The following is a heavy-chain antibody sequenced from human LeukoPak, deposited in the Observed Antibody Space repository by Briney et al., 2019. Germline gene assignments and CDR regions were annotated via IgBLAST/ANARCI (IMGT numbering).Heavy chain of an antibody. D-gene: IGHD3-9*01. J-gene: IGHJ5*02. CDR1: GGTFSSYA. CDR3: ARGVYDILTGSMDPNWFDP. CDR2: IIPIFGTA. Sequence: ASVKVSCKASGGTFSSYAISWVRQAPGQGLEWMGGIIPIFGTANYAQKSQGRVTITADKSTSTAYMELSSLRSEDTAVYYCARGVYDILTGSMDPNWFDPWGQGTLVTVSS. V-gene: IGHV1-69*06.